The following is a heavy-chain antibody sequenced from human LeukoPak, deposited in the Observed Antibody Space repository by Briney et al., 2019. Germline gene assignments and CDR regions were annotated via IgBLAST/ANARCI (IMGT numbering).Heavy chain of an antibody. CDR3: AREGPGTTRGENWFDP. CDR2: ICSGGST. V-gene: IGHV3-53*01. J-gene: IGHJ5*02. Sequence: GGSLRLSCAASGFTVSSNYMSWVRQAPGKGLEWVSVICSGGSTYYADSVKGRFTISRDNSKNTLYLQMNSLRAEDTAVYYCAREGPGTTRGENWFDPWGQGTLVTVSS. CDR1: GFTVSSNY. D-gene: IGHD1-1*01.